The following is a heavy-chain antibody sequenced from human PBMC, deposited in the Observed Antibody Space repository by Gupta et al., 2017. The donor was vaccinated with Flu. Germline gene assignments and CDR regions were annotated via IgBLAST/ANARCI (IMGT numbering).Heavy chain of an antibody. V-gene: IGHV3-23*01. CDR1: GFTFSSSA. J-gene: IGHJ4*02. D-gene: IGHD2-2*01. Sequence: EVQLLESGGGLVQPGGSLRLSCAASGFTFSSSAISWVRQSPGKGLEWVSSISGSNTYYAASVKGRFTISRDNSETTLYLXMXSLRAEXTDVYYCAKLVPAWGQGTLGTVSS. CDR3: AKLVPA. CDR2: ISGSNT.